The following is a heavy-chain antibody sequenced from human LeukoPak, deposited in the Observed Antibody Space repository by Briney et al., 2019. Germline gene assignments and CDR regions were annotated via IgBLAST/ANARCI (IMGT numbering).Heavy chain of an antibody. CDR3: ANRDDYSIYCPVRDCNCDFDS. D-gene: IGHD4-11*01. V-gene: IGHV2-5*01. CDR1: GFSLTTGGVG. CDR2: IYWNDDK. Sequence: SGPTLVKPTQTLTLTCTFSGFSLTTGGVGVGWIRQPPGKAPEWLAIIYWNDDKRYRPSLKNRLTITKATYKNQVVLTMTNMEPVDTAPDNSANRDDYSIYCPVRDCNCDFDSWGQGTLVTVSS. J-gene: IGHJ4*02.